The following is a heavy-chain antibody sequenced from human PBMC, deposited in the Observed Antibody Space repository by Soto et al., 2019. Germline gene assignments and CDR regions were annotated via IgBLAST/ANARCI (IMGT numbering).Heavy chain of an antibody. Sequence: QVQLVESGGGVVQPGRSLRLSCAASGFTFSTYTMHWVRQAPGKGLEWVALISYDGSNKYYAGSVKGRFTISRDNSKNTLYLQMSSLRPEDTAVYYCATDHADRGVPAARWGQGTLVTVSS. V-gene: IGHV3-30-3*01. D-gene: IGHD2-2*01. J-gene: IGHJ4*02. CDR3: ATDHADRGVPAAR. CDR1: GFTFSTYT. CDR2: ISYDGSNK.